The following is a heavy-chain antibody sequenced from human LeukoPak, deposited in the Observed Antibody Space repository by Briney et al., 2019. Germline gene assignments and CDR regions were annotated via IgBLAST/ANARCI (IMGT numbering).Heavy chain of an antibody. J-gene: IGHJ6*03. CDR2: ISPYNAYT. Sequence: ASVKVSCKASGYTTNTFGITWVRQAPGQGLEWIGWISPYNAYTKYADRLQGRVTLTTDTSTTTSYMELRSLRSDDTALYFCANVAKGRYFYYYMGVWGKGTTVIVS. V-gene: IGHV1-18*01. D-gene: IGHD2-15*01. CDR3: ANVAKGRYFYYYMGV. CDR1: GYTTNTFG.